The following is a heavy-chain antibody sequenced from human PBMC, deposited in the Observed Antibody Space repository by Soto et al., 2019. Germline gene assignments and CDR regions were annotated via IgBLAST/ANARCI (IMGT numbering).Heavy chain of an antibody. V-gene: IGHV5-10-1*01. CDR2: IDPSDSYT. J-gene: IGHJ6*02. D-gene: IGHD2-2*01. CDR3: ATQSGYVYYYYGMDV. CDR1: GYSFTSYW. Sequence: GESLKISCNGPGYSFTSYWISWVRQMPGKGLEWMGRIDPSDSYTNYSPSFQGHVTISADKSISTAYLQWSSLKASDTAMYYCATQSGYVYYYYGMDVWGQGTTVTVS.